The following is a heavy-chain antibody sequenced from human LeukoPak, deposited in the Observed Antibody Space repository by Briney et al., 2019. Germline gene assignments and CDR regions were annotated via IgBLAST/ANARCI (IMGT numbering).Heavy chain of an antibody. Sequence: PGGSLRLSCAASGITVSTNYMSWVRQAPGKGLEWVSIIYSGGATFYADSVKGRFTISRDNSKNTLYLQMNSLRAEDTAVYYCARGYDSWPRRGMDVWGQGTTVTVSS. CDR2: IYSGGAT. CDR1: GITVSTNY. V-gene: IGHV3-53*01. CDR3: ARGYDSWPRRGMDV. J-gene: IGHJ6*02. D-gene: IGHD3-22*01.